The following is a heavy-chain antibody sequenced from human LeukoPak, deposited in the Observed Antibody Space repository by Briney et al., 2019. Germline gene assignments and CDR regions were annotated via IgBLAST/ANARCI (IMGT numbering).Heavy chain of an antibody. Sequence: GESLKISCKGSGYSFTSYWIGWVRQMPGKGLGWMGIIYPGDSDTRYSPSFQGQVTISADKPISTAYLQWSSLKASDTAMYYCARHFSGYSAVENYNWFDPWGQGTLVTVSS. CDR3: ARHFSGYSAVENYNWFDP. CDR1: GYSFTSYW. V-gene: IGHV5-51*01. D-gene: IGHD2-21*01. CDR2: IYPGDSDT. J-gene: IGHJ5*02.